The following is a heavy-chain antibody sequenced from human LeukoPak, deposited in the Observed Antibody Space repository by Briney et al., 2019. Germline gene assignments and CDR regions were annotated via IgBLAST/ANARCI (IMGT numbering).Heavy chain of an antibody. CDR3: ATSIAAEGDY. J-gene: IGHJ4*02. CDR2: IKQTGNET. CDR1: GFTFSSYW. D-gene: IGHD6-13*01. Sequence: QSGGSLRLSCAASGFTFSSYWMSWVRQAPGKGLEWVANIKQTGNETYYVDSVRGRFTISRDNAKNSLYLQMNSLRAEDTAVYYCATSIAAEGDYWGQGTLVTVSS. V-gene: IGHV3-7*01.